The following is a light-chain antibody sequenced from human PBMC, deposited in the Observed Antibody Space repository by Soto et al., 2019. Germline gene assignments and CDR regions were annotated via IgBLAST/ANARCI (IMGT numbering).Light chain of an antibody. CDR3: HQYNNWPPA. CDR1: QSVSTT. V-gene: IGKV3-15*01. CDR2: GAS. Sequence: EIVMTQSPATLSVSLGERVTLSCRASQSVSTTLAWYQQKPGQAPRLLIYGASTRATGIPARFSGSGSGTGFTLSIGSLQSEDFAVYYCHQYNNWPPAFGGGTKVDI. J-gene: IGKJ4*01.